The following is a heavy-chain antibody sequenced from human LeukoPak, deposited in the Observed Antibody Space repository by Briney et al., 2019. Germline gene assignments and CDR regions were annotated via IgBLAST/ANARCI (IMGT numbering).Heavy chain of an antibody. Sequence: GGSLRLACAASGFTLSHFGMNWVRQAPGKGLEWISYISSSSTTIYYADSVKGRFAISRDNAKNSLSLQMNSPRAEDTAVYYCARNDYDFWSGYHYWGQGTLVTVSS. CDR1: GFTLSHFG. V-gene: IGHV3-48*04. J-gene: IGHJ4*02. CDR2: ISSSSTTI. CDR3: ARNDYDFWSGYHY. D-gene: IGHD3-3*01.